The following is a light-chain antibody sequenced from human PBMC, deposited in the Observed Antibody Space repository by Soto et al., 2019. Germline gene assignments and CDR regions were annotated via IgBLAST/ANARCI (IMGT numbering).Light chain of an antibody. CDR3: MQALQTPT. CDR2: LAS. CDR1: QSLLYRDGRIF. V-gene: IGKV2-28*01. J-gene: IGKJ4*01. Sequence: DIVMTQSPLSLAVTPGEPASISCRSSQSLLYRDGRIFLDWYLQRPGHSPQLLIYLASIRASGVPDRFSGSGSGTDFTLKISRVEAEDVGIYYYMQALQTPTFGGGTRLDIK.